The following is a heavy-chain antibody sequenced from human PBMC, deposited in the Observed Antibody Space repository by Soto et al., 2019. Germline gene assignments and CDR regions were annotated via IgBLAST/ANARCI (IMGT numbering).Heavy chain of an antibody. D-gene: IGHD1-26*01. CDR3: AREGGSVSPDWHFNV. J-gene: IGHJ2*01. CDR1: GGSISSGGYS. Sequence: QLKLQESGSGLVKPSQTLSLTCAVSGGSISSGGYSWRWLRQPPAKGLEWMGYIFHSGSTYYNPSLMSRVTTSVDGSKNHCALQLRSVTAADTAVYYCAREGGSVSPDWHFNVWGRGNLVTVSS. CDR2: IFHSGST. V-gene: IGHV4-30-2*01.